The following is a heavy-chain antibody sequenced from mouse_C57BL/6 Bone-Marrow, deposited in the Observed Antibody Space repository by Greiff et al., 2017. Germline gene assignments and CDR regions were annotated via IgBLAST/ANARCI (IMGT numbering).Heavy chain of an antibody. CDR2: ISAGGSYT. D-gene: IGHD1-1*01. J-gene: IGHJ3*01. CDR3: ARELAIFGTEVDSWFAY. Sequence: EVQLVESGGGLVKPGGSLKLSCAASGFTFSSYAMSWVRQTPEKRLEWVATISAGGSYTYYPDHVKGRFTISRDNAKNNLYLQMSHLKSEDTAMYYWARELAIFGTEVDSWFAYWGQGTLVTVSA. CDR1: GFTFSSYA. V-gene: IGHV5-4*01.